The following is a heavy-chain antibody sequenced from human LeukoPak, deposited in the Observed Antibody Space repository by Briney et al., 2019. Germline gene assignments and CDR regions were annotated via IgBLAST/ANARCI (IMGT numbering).Heavy chain of an antibody. D-gene: IGHD5-12*01. CDR2: ISCYNGNT. CDR3: ARARATKSGRYYYYYAMDV. Sequence: ASVKVSRKASGYTFTSYGISWLRQAPGQGLEGMGWISCYNGNTNFAQKLQGRVTMTTETPTSTAYMELRSLGSDDTAVYYCARARATKSGRYYYYYAMDVWGQGTTVTVSS. V-gene: IGHV1-18*01. CDR1: GYTFTSYG. J-gene: IGHJ6*02.